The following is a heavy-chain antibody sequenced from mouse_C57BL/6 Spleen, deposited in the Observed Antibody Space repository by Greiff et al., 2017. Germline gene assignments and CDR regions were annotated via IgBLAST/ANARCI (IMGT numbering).Heavy chain of an antibody. Sequence: EVQLQQSGPELVKPGASVKIPCKASGYTFTDYNMDWVKQSHGKSLEWIGDINPNNGGTIYNQKFKGKATLTVDKSSSTAYMELRSLTSEDTAVYYCARREYYDYDRGYAMDYWGQGTSVTVSS. D-gene: IGHD2-4*01. CDR2: INPNNGGT. V-gene: IGHV1-18*01. CDR3: ARREYYDYDRGYAMDY. CDR1: GYTFTDYN. J-gene: IGHJ4*01.